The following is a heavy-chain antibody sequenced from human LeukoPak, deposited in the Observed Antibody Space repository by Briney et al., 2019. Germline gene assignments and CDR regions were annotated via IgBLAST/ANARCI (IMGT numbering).Heavy chain of an antibody. CDR3: ARNWDYYYYGMDV. CDR1: GGTFSSYA. J-gene: IGHJ6*02. CDR2: IIPIFGTA. D-gene: IGHD3-16*01. V-gene: IGHV1-69*13. Sequence: SVKVSCKASGGTFSSYAISWVRQAPGQGLEWMGGIIPIFGTANYAQKFQGRVTITADESTSTAYMELSSLRSEDTAVYYCARNWDYYYYGMDVWAKGPRSPSP.